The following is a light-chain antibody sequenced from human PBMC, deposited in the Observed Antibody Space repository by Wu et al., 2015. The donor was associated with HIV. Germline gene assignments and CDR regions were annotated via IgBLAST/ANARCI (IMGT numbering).Light chain of an antibody. J-gene: IGKJ2*03. V-gene: IGKV3-15*01. CDR1: QSISNN. CDR2: GAS. CDR3: QQYNNWPPQDS. Sequence: IVMTQSPATLSVSPGGRATLSCRASQSISNNLAWYQQKPGQAPRLLIYGASTRATGIPARFSGSGSGTEFTLSINSLQSEDFAFYYCQQYNNWPPQDSFGQGTKLEIK.